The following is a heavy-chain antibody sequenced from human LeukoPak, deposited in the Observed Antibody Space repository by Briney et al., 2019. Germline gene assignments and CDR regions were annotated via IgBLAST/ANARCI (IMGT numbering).Heavy chain of an antibody. J-gene: IGHJ4*02. CDR1: GFTFSNFW. CDR2: INYDGSDT. Sequence: PGGSLRLSCAASGFTFSNFWMHWVRQGPGKGLEWVSRINYDGSDTSYADSVKGRFTISRDNAKNTLYLQMNSLRAEDTAMYYCAKGVNGRYYIDYWGQGTLVTVSS. D-gene: IGHD1-26*01. CDR3: AKGVNGRYYIDY. V-gene: IGHV3-74*01.